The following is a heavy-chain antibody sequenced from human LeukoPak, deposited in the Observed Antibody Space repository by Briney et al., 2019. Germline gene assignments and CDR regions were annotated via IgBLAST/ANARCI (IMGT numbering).Heavy chain of an antibody. Sequence: SETLSLTCAVYGGSFSGYYWSCIRQPPGRGREWIGETNHSGSTNYNPSLKGRVTISVDTSKTQLSLKLSSVPAADTAVSYCARGGYNWNGAGPWGQGTLVTVSS. D-gene: IGHD1-1*01. CDR2: TNHSGST. J-gene: IGHJ4*02. CDR3: ARGGYNWNGAGP. CDR1: GGSFSGYY. V-gene: IGHV4-34*01.